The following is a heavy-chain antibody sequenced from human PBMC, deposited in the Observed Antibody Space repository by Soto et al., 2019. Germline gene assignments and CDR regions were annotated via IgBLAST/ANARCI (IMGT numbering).Heavy chain of an antibody. V-gene: IGHV3-23*01. J-gene: IGHJ4*02. CDR1: GFTFSHYN. CDR3: AKDRPYGDWLFDY. CDR2: INTGSSTT. Sequence: GGSLRLSCAASGFTFSHYNMNWVRQAPGKGLEWISYINTGSSTTYYADSVKGRFTISRDNSKNTLYLQMNSLRAEDTAVYYYAKDRPYGDWLFDYWGQGTLVTVSS. D-gene: IGHD4-17*01.